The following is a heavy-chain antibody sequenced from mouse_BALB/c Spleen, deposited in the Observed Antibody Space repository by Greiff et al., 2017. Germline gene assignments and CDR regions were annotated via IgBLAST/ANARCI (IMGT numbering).Heavy chain of an antibody. J-gene: IGHJ3*01. CDR1: GFTFSDYY. V-gene: IGHV5-4*02. Sequence: EVKVVESGGGLVKPGGSLKLSCAASGFTFSDYYMYWVRQTPEKRLEWVATISDGGSYTYYPDSVKGRFTISRDNAKNNLYLQMSSLKSEDTAMYYCARGVLFSWFAYWGQGTLVTVSA. CDR2: ISDGGSYT. CDR3: ARGVLFSWFAY.